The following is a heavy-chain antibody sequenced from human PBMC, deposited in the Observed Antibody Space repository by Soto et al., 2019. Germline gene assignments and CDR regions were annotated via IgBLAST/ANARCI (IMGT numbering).Heavy chain of an antibody. Sequence: QLQLQESGPGLVKPSETLSLTCTVSGGSISSSSYYWGWIRQPPGKGLEWIGSIYYSGSTYYNPSLKSRVTISVDTSKNQFSLKLSSVTAADTAVYYCARHRNGVGIFVYYYYYGMDVWGQGTTVTVSS. CDR2: IYYSGST. CDR3: ARHRNGVGIFVYYYYYGMDV. V-gene: IGHV4-39*01. J-gene: IGHJ6*02. CDR1: GGSISSSSYY. D-gene: IGHD3-3*01.